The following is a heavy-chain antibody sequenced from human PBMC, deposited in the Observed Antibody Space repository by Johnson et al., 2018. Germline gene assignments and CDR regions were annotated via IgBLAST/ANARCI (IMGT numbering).Heavy chain of an antibody. CDR3: VKVLGLEGYDY. CDR1: GFTFDTYA. J-gene: IGHJ4*02. Sequence: VQLQESGGGLVQPGGSLRLSCRASGFTFDTYAMAWVRQAPGKGLEWVSTVSGGGGTTHYTDSVKGRFRISRDNFDNQVSLQMNSLRSEDTALYYCVKVLGLEGYDYWGQGTLVTVSS. V-gene: IGHV3-23*01. D-gene: IGHD3-3*01. CDR2: VSGGGGTT.